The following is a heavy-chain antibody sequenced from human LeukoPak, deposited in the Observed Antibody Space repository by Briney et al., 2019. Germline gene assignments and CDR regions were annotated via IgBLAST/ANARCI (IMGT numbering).Heavy chain of an antibody. CDR1: GGSFSGYY. D-gene: IGHD6-13*01. J-gene: IGHJ5*02. Sequence: PSETLSLTCAVYGGSFSGYYWSWIRQPPGKGLERIGEINHSGSTNYNPSLKSRVTISVDTSKNQFSLKLSSVTAADTAVYYCARGKRGQQLVRNNWFDPWGQGTLVTVSS. V-gene: IGHV4-34*01. CDR2: INHSGST. CDR3: ARGKRGQQLVRNNWFDP.